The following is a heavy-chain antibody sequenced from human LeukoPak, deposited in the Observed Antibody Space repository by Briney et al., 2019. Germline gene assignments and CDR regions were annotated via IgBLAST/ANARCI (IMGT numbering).Heavy chain of an antibody. V-gene: IGHV1-2*06. J-gene: IGHJ4*02. CDR1: GYTFTGYY. D-gene: IGHD3-16*02. CDR2: INPNSGGT. Sequence: ASVKVSCKASGYTFTGYYMHWVRQAPGQGLEWMGRINPNSGGTNYAQKFQGRVTMTRDTSISTAYMELSRLRSDDTAVYYCARVYVWGSYRQFDYWGQGTLVTVSS. CDR3: ARVYVWGSYRQFDY.